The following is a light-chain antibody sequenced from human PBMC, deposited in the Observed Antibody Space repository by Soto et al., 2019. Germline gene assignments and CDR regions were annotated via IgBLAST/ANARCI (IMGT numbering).Light chain of an antibody. V-gene: IGKV3-15*01. Sequence: EIVMTQSPATLSVSPGGRATLSCRASQSVGSNFAWYQQTPGQAPRLLIYGTSTRATGIPARFSGSGSGTEFTLTISSLQSEDFALYYCLQYNNWPRTFGQGTKVEIK. CDR3: LQYNNWPRT. J-gene: IGKJ1*01. CDR2: GTS. CDR1: QSVGSN.